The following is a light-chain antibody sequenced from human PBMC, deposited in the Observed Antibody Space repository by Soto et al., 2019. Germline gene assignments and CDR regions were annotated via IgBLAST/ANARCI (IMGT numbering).Light chain of an antibody. CDR3: SSYTSSSTGVV. CDR1: SSDVGGYNY. Sequence: QPVLTQPASVSGSPGQSITISCTGTSSDVGGYNYVSWYQQHPGKAPKLMIYEVSNRPSGVSNRFSGSKSGNTASLTISGLQAEDEADYYCSSYTSSSTGVVFGGGTQLTVL. CDR2: EVS. V-gene: IGLV2-14*01. J-gene: IGLJ2*01.